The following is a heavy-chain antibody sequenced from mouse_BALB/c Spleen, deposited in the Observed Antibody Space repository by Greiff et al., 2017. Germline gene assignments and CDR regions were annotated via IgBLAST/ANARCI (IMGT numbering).Heavy chain of an antibody. CDR2: IYPGNSDT. CDR1: GYTFTSYW. J-gene: IGHJ2*01. CDR3: TREEGACGNDY. Sequence: VQLQQSGTVLVRPGASVKMSCKASGYTFTSYWMHWVKQRPGQGLEWIGAIYPGNSDTSYNQKFKGKAKLTAVTSTSTAYIELSSLTNEDSAVYYCTREEGACGNDYWGQGTTLTVSS. D-gene: IGHD2-1*01. V-gene: IGHV1-5*01.